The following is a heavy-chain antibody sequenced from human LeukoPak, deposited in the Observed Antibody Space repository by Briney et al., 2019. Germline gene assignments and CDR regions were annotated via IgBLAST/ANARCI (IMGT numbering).Heavy chain of an antibody. CDR2: IYTSGST. CDR1: GGSIRSYY. V-gene: IGHV4-4*07. J-gene: IGHJ4*02. Sequence: SETLSLTCTVSGGSIRSYYWSWIRQPAGKGLEWIGRIYTSGSTNYNPSLKSRVTMSVDTSKNQFSLKLSSVTAADTAVYYCERHKRSSRTQVLYFDYWGQGTLVTVSS. D-gene: IGHD6-13*01. CDR3: ERHKRSSRTQVLYFDY.